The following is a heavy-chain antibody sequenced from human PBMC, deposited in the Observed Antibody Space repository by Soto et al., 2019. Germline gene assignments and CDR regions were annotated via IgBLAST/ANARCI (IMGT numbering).Heavy chain of an antibody. CDR3: VRVVSSVWPFDY. CDR2: INPSGGDT. CDR1: GYTFTSYY. V-gene: IGHV1-46*01. Sequence: QVQLVQSGAEVKKPGASVKVSCKASGYTFTSYYIHWVRQAPGQGLEWMGIINPSGGDTHYAQRFQDRVTMTRDTSTSTVYMEMSSLRSEDAAVYYSVRVVSSVWPFDYWGQGTLVTVSS. D-gene: IGHD6-19*01. J-gene: IGHJ4*02.